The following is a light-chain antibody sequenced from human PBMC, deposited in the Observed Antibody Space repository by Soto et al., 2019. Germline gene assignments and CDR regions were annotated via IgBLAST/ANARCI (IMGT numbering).Light chain of an antibody. CDR2: GAS. V-gene: IGKV3-15*01. Sequence: EIVMTQSPATLSVSPGERVTLSCRASQNISNDLAWYQQKPGRAPRLLIYGASTRASGVPARFSGSGSGTEFTLTISSLQSEDFAVYSCQQYDTWPWTFAQGTKVEIK. CDR1: QNISND. J-gene: IGKJ1*01. CDR3: QQYDTWPWT.